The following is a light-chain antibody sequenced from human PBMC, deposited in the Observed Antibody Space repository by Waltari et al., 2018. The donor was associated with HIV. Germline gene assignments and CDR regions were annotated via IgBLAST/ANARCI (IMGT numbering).Light chain of an antibody. Sequence: QYVLTQPPSASGTPGQRVTISCSGSTPNIGYNYVYWYQQFPGTAPKLLIYRNDQRPSGVPDRFSGSKSGTSASLAITGLRSEDEADYYCATWDDGLSGRRVFGGGTKLTVL. CDR3: ATWDDGLSGRRV. CDR1: TPNIGYNY. CDR2: RND. V-gene: IGLV1-47*01. J-gene: IGLJ3*02.